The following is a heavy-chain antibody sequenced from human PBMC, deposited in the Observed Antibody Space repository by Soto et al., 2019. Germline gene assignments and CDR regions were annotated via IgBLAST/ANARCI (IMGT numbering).Heavy chain of an antibody. V-gene: IGHV4-30-4*01. D-gene: IGHD5-18*01. CDR1: GGSVTSDEDY. CDR2: ISNSGST. J-gene: IGHJ4*02. CDR3: ATESGSTYGYFDH. Sequence: SETLCLTCTVAGGSVTSDEDYWTWIRQSPGKGLEWIGYISNSGSTGYNPSLKTRLSMSVDRSKNQFTLRLTSVTAADTAVYFCATESGSTYGYFDHWGQGTQVTAPQ.